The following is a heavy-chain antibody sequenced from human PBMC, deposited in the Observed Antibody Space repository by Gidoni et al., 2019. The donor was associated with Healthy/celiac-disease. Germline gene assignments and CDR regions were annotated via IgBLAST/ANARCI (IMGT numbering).Heavy chain of an antibody. D-gene: IGHD3-10*01. V-gene: IGHV3-20*01. CDR1: GFTVDDYG. CDR2: INWNGGST. CDR3: ARDGYYGSGGMDV. J-gene: IGHJ6*02. Sequence: EVQLVESGGGVVRPGGSLRLSCAASGFTVDDYGMRWVRQAPGKGREWVSGINWNGGSTGYADAVKGRFTISRDNAKNSLYLQMNSLRAEDTALYHCARDGYYGSGGMDVWGQGTTVTVSS.